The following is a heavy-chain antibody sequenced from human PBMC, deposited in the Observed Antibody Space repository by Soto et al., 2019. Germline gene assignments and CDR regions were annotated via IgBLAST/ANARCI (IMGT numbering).Heavy chain of an antibody. CDR3: VIPISRAYYLDS. CDR2: ISSSGYYI. Sequence: GGSLRLSCAASGFTFSSYSMDWVRQAPGKGLEWVSSISSSGYYIYYADSLTGRFTLSSDNAKGSMEPQMNSLRAKDTAAYYYVIPISRAYYLDSWGQGSLVTVSS. CDR1: GFTFSSYS. V-gene: IGHV3-21*04. J-gene: IGHJ4*02. D-gene: IGHD3-22*01.